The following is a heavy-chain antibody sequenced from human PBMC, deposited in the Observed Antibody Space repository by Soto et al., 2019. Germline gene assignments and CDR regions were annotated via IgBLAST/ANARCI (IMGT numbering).Heavy chain of an antibody. CDR3: ARGTRAKIVGATTADY. J-gene: IGHJ4*02. V-gene: IGHV3-74*01. D-gene: IGHD1-26*01. Sequence: GGSLRLSCAASGFTFSSYWMHWVRQAPGKGLVWVSRINSDGSSTSYADSVKGRFTISRDNAKNTLYLQMNSLRAEDTAVYYCARGTRAKIVGATTADYWGQGTLVTVSS. CDR2: INSDGSST. CDR1: GFTFSSYW.